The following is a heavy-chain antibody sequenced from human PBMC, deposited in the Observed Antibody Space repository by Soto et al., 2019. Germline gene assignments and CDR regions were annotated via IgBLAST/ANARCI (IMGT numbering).Heavy chain of an antibody. Sequence: SGPTLVNPTQTLTLTCTFSGFSLSTSGVGVGWIRQPPGKALEWLALIYWDDDKRYSPSLKSRLTITKDTSKNQVVLTMTNMDPVDTATYYCARAPSYYDSSGYPYFDYWGQGTLVTVSS. D-gene: IGHD3-22*01. CDR2: IYWDDDK. CDR3: ARAPSYYDSSGYPYFDY. CDR1: GFSLSTSGVG. V-gene: IGHV2-5*02. J-gene: IGHJ4*02.